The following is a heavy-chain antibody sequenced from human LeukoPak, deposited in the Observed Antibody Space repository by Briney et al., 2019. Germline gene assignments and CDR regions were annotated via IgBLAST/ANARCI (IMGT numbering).Heavy chain of an antibody. J-gene: IGHJ3*02. Sequence: TSETLSLTCTVSGGSISSYYWSWIRQPPGKGLEWIGYVYFSGTTSYNPSLESRVTISVDTSKNQFSLKLSSVTAADTAVYYCARPPIVGSTAGAFDIWGRGTMVTVSS. CDR1: GGSISSYY. CDR3: ARPPIVGSTAGAFDI. CDR2: VYFSGTT. D-gene: IGHD1-26*01. V-gene: IGHV4-59*08.